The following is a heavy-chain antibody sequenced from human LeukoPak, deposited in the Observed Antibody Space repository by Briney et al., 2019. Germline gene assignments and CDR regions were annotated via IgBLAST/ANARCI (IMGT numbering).Heavy chain of an antibody. CDR2: INPSGGST. CDR1: GYTFTSYY. V-gene: IGHV1-46*01. J-gene: IGHJ6*02. D-gene: IGHD6-25*01. CDR3: ARASAADYYYYYGMDV. Sequence: ASVKVSCKASGYTFTSYYMHWVRQAPGQGLEWMGIINPSGGSTSYAQKFQGRVTMTRDTSISTAYMELSRLRSDDTAVYYCARASAADYYYYYGMDVWGQGTTVTVSS.